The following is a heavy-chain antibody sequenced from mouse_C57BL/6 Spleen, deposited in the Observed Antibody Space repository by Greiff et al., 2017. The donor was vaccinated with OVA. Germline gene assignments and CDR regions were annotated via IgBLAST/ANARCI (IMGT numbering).Heavy chain of an antibody. CDR1: GYTFTSYW. Sequence: VQLQQPGAELVKPGASVKLSCKASGYTFTSYWMQWVKQRPGQGLEWIGEIDPSDSYTNYNQKFKGKATLTVDTSSSTAYMQLSSLTSEDSAVYYCARNTTVEYFDVWGTGTTVTVSS. CDR3: ARNTTVEYFDV. J-gene: IGHJ1*03. D-gene: IGHD1-1*01. CDR2: IDPSDSYT. V-gene: IGHV1-50*01.